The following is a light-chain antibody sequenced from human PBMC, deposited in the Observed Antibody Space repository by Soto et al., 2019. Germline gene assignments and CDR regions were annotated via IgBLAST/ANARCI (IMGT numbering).Light chain of an antibody. J-gene: IGKJ1*01. CDR2: AAS. CDR1: HGIRNY. CDR3: QQSYTTPWT. Sequence: AIQMTQSPSSLSASVGDRVTITCRASHGIRNYLGWYQQKPGKAPKVLIYAASSLQSGVPSRFSGSGSGTDFTLTISSLQPEDVATYFCQQSYTTPWTFGLGTKVDI. V-gene: IGKV1-6*01.